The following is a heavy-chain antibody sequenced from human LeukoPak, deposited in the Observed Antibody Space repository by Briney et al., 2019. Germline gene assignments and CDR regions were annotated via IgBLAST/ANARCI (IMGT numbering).Heavy chain of an antibody. CDR2: ISSGSTI. J-gene: IGHJ4*02. CDR3: ARGYGYGNDY. CDR1: GFTFSSYE. D-gene: IGHD5-18*01. V-gene: IGHV3-48*03. Sequence: GGSLRLSCAASGFTFSSYEMNWVRQAPGKGLEWVSYISSGSTIYDADSVKGRFTISRDNAKNSLYLQMNSLRAEDTAVYYCARGYGYGNDYWGQGTLVTVSS.